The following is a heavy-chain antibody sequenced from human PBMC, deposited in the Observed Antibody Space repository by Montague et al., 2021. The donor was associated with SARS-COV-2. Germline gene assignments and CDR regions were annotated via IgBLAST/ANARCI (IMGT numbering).Heavy chain of an antibody. J-gene: IGHJ4*02. Sequence: SLRLSCAASGFTYSDYAMTWVRQTPGKGLEWVSTISGRGDTTYYADSVKGRFTISRANSRDTLYLGMNSLRADDAAVYYCAKARGGTYYYFDYWGQGTLVTVSS. CDR3: AKARGGTYYYFDY. D-gene: IGHD1-26*01. CDR1: GFTYSDYA. V-gene: IGHV3-23*01. CDR2: ISGRGDTT.